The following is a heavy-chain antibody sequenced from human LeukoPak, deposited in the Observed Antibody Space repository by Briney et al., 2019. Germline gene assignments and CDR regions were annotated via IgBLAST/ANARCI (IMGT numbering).Heavy chain of an antibody. CDR1: GGSISSSSYY. V-gene: IGHV4-39*07. D-gene: IGHD6-19*01. J-gene: IGHJ5*02. Sequence: SETLSLTCTVSGGSISSSSYYWGWIRQPPGKGLEWIGSIYYRGSTYYNPSLKSRVAISVDTSKNQFSLKLSSVTAADTAVYYCARDSRSGWGNWFDPWGQGTLVTVSS. CDR2: IYYRGST. CDR3: ARDSRSGWGNWFDP.